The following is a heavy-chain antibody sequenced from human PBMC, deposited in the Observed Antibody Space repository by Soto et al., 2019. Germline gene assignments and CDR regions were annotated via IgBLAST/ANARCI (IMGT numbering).Heavy chain of an antibody. CDR2: ISYDGSNK. CDR1: GFTFSSYG. D-gene: IGHD3-16*01. Sequence: GGSLRLSCAASGFTFSSYGMHWVRQAPGKGLEWVAVISYDGSNKYYADSVKGRFTISRDNSKNTLYLQMNSLRAEDTAVYYCATLSGGAYYFDYWGQGTLVTVSS. J-gene: IGHJ4*02. V-gene: IGHV3-30*03. CDR3: ATLSGGAYYFDY.